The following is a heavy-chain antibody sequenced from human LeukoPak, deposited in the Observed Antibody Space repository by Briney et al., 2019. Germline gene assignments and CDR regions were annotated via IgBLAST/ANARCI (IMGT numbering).Heavy chain of an antibody. V-gene: IGHV3-7*01. CDR2: IKQDRREK. Sequence: GGSLSLFCGPSGFTLSIYWMSWARQAPGKGLEWVVNIKQDRREKYYVDSGKGRFTISRENAKNSLYLQMNSLRDEDTAVYYCASGLISMVRGVISGNWFDPWGQGTLVTVSS. CDR1: GFTLSIYW. D-gene: IGHD3-10*01. CDR3: ASGLISMVRGVISGNWFDP. J-gene: IGHJ5*02.